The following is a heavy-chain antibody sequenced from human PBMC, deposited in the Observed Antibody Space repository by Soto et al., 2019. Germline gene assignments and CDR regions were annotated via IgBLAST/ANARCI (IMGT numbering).Heavy chain of an antibody. D-gene: IGHD2-21*02. V-gene: IGHV3-74*01. CDR3: ARGGDPDY. CDR1: GFTFNYYW. CDR2: LQTDGSHP. Sequence: EVQLVESGGGLVQPGGSLRLSCVASGFTFNYYWMHWVRQAPGKGLMWVSRLQTDGSHPDYADSVKGRFTISRDNAKNTLYLQMNNLSAEDTAVYYCARGGDPDYWGQGPLVTVSS. J-gene: IGHJ4*02.